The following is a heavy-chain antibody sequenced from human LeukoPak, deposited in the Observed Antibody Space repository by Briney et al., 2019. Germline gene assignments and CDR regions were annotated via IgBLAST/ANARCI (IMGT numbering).Heavy chain of an antibody. CDR1: GGSINSSSYY. CDR3: ARGAGLFDF. D-gene: IGHD4/OR15-4a*01. CDR2: VFFGGST. Sequence: SETLSLTCTVSGGSINSSSYYWGWIRQPPGKGLEWIGSVFFGGSTYYKTFLKSRVTISVDTSKNQFSLNLTSVTAADTAVYYCARGAGLFDFWGQGTLVTVSS. J-gene: IGHJ4*02. V-gene: IGHV4-39*01.